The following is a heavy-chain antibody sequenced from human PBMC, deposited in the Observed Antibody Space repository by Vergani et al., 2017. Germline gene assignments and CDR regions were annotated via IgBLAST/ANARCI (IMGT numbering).Heavy chain of an antibody. CDR1: GFTVSSNY. CDR2: SYSGGST. CDR3: ARDSVIQGSND. D-gene: IGHD4-11*01. J-gene: IGHJ4*02. V-gene: IGHV3-53*02. Sequence: EVQLVETGGGLIQPGGSLRLSCAASGFTVSSNYMSWVRQAPGKGLEWVSVSYSGGSTYYADSVKGRFTISRDNSKNTLYLQMNSLRAEDTAVYYCARDSVIQGSNDWGQGTLVTVSS.